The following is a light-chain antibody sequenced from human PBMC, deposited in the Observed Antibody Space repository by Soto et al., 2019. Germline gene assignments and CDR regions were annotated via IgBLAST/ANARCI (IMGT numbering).Light chain of an antibody. CDR2: AAS. Sequence: AIRMTRSPSSFSASTGDRVPITCRASQGISSYLYWYQQKPGKAPKLLIYAASTLQSGVPSRFSGSGSGTDFTLTISCLQSEDFATYYCQQYYSYPLTFGGGTKVDIK. J-gene: IGKJ4*01. V-gene: IGKV1-8*01. CDR1: QGISSY. CDR3: QQYYSYPLT.